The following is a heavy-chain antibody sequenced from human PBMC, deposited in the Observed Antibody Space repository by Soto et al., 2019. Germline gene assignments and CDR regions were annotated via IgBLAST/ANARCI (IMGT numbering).Heavy chain of an antibody. Sequence: ASVKVSCKASGDSFTSYDISWVRQATGQGLEWMGWMNPNSGNTGYAQKFQGRVTMTRDTSISTAYMELSSLRSEDTAMYYCARPLNNDYFGYWGQGTLVTVSS. CDR3: ARPLNNDYFGY. V-gene: IGHV1-8*01. CDR1: GDSFTSYD. CDR2: MNPNSGNT. J-gene: IGHJ4*02.